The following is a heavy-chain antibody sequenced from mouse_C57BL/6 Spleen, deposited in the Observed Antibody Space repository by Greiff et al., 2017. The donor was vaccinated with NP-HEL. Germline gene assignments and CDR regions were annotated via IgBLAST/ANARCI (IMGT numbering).Heavy chain of an antibody. CDR1: GYAFSSYW. J-gene: IGHJ4*01. Sequence: QVQLKQSGAELVKPGASVKISCKASGYAFSSYWMNWVKQRPGKGLEWIGQIYPGDGDTNYNGKFKGKATLTADKSSSTAYMQLSSLTSEDSAVYVWARRWDEYYAMDYWGQGTSVTVSS. D-gene: IGHD4-1*01. V-gene: IGHV1-80*01. CDR3: ARRWDEYYAMDY. CDR2: IYPGDGDT.